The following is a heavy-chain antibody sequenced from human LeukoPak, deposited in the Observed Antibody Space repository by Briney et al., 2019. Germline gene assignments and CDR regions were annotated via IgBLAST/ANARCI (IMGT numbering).Heavy chain of an antibody. J-gene: IGHJ2*01. CDR2: MSSTGNTK. D-gene: IGHD4-17*01. CDR3: ARSSDYFTYFGL. Sequence: KPLGSLRLSCAASGVTLSDYYMSWIRQTPGKGLEWISYMSSTGNTKYYGDSVKGRFPVSRENAKNSLFLQMDSRRAEDPAVYYCARSSDYFTYFGLWGRGSLVTVSS. V-gene: IGHV3-11*04. CDR1: GVTLSDYY.